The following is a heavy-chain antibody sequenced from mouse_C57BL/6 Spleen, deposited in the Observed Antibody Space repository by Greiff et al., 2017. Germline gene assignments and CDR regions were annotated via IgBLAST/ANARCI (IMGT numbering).Heavy chain of an antibody. J-gene: IGHJ2*01. D-gene: IGHD1-1*01. V-gene: IGHV1-53*01. CDR3: ARFTTVVAPYFDY. CDR2: INPSNGGT. CDR1: GYTFTSYW. Sequence: QVQLKQPGTELVKPGASVKLSCKASGYTFTSYWMHWVKQRPGQGLEWIGNINPSNGGTNYNEKFKSKATLTVDKSSSTAYMQLSSLTSEDSAVYYCARFTTVVAPYFDYWGQGTTLTVSS.